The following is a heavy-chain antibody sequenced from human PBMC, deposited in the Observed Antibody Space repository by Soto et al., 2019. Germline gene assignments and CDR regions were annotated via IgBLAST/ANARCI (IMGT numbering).Heavy chain of an antibody. CDR3: ARQIIVGAAVDAFDI. CDR2: IYYSGST. J-gene: IGHJ3*02. CDR1: GGSISSSSYY. Sequence: QLQLQESGPGLVKPSETLSLTCTVSGGSISSSSYYWGWIRQPPGKGLEWIGSIYYSGSTYYNPSLKSRVTISVDTYKNQFYLKLSSVTAADTAVYYCARQIIVGAAVDAFDIWGQGTMVTVSS. D-gene: IGHD1-26*01. V-gene: IGHV4-39*01.